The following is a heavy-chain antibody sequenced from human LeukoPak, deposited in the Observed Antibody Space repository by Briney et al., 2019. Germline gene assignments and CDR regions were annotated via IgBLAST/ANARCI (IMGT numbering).Heavy chain of an antibody. V-gene: IGHV3-33*08. D-gene: IGHD3-22*01. CDR2: IWYDGSNK. CDR3: ARDEGTYYDSSGNLDY. CDR1: GFTFSTYG. Sequence: GGSLRLSCAASGFTFSTYGMHWVRQAPGKGLEWVAVIWYDGSNKYYADSVKGRFTISRDNSKNTLYLQMNSLRAEDTAVYYCARDEGTYYDSSGNLDYWGQGTLVTVSS. J-gene: IGHJ4*02.